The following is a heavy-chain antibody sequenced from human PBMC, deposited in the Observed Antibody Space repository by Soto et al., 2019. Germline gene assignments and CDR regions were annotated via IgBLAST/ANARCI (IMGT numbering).Heavy chain of an antibody. J-gene: IGHJ4*02. CDR3: AKSDTRRPIAVAAPFDY. V-gene: IGHV3-23*01. CDR2: ISGSGGST. Sequence: GESLRLSCAASGFTFSSYAMSWVRQTPGKGLEWVSAISGSGGSTYYADSVKGRCTICGDNSKNTLYLQMNSLRAEDTAVYYCAKSDTRRPIAVAAPFDYWGQGTLVTVSS. CDR1: GFTFSSYA. D-gene: IGHD6-19*01.